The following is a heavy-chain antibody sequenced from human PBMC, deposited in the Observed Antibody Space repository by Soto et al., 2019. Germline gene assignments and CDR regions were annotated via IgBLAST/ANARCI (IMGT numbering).Heavy chain of an antibody. Sequence: SETLSLTCTVPGGSISSSSYYWGWIRQPPGKGLEWIGSIYYSGSTYYNPSLKSRVTISVDTSKNQFSLKLSSVTAADTAVYYCARRTYGDYTFDYWGQGTLVTVSS. V-gene: IGHV4-39*01. CDR3: ARRTYGDYTFDY. D-gene: IGHD4-17*01. J-gene: IGHJ4*02. CDR1: GGSISSSSYY. CDR2: IYYSGST.